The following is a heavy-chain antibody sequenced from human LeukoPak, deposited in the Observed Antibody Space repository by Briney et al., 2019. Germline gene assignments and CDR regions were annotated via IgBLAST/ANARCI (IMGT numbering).Heavy chain of an antibody. J-gene: IGHJ4*02. CDR3: ARDVAYYDSSGYAEAN. CDR1: GYTFTGYY. CDR2: INPNSGGT. D-gene: IGHD3-22*01. Sequence: RASVKVSCKASGYTFTGYYMHWVRQAPGQGLEWMGWINPNSGGTNYAQKFQGRVTMTRDTSISTAHMELSRLRSDDTAVYYCARDVAYYDSSGYAEANWGQGTLVTVSS. V-gene: IGHV1-2*02.